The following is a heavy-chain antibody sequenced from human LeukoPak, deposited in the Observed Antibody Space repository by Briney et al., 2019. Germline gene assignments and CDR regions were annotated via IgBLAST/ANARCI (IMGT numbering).Heavy chain of an antibody. CDR1: GGTFSSYT. CDR2: IIPILGIA. D-gene: IGHD3-16*01. CDR3: ARDLGPYYFDY. V-gene: IGHV1-69*04. Sequence: GASVKVSCKASGGTFSSYTISWVRQAPGQGLEWMGRIIPILGIANYAQKFQGRVTITADKSTSTAYMEQSSLRSEDTAVYYCARDLGPYYFDYWGQGTLVTVSS. J-gene: IGHJ4*02.